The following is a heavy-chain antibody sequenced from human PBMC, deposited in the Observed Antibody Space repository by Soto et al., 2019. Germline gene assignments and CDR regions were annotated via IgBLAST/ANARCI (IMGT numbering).Heavy chain of an antibody. V-gene: IGHV3-30-3*01. CDR3: ANGRGAAGTSSEYFQH. Sequence: GSLRLSCAASGFTFSSYAMHWVRQAPGKGLERVAVISYDGSNKYYADSVKGRFTISRDNSKNTLYLQMNSLRAEDTAIYYCANGRGAAGTSSEYFQHWGQGTLVTSPQ. CDR2: ISYDGSNK. CDR1: GFTFSSYA. D-gene: IGHD6-19*01. J-gene: IGHJ1*01.